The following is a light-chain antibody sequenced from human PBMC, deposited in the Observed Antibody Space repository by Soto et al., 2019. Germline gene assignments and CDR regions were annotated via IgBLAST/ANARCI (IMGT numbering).Light chain of an antibody. CDR1: SSDVGGYNF. J-gene: IGLJ1*01. V-gene: IGLV2-14*01. CDR3: SSYTSSRTLYV. CDR2: EVS. Sequence: QSALTQPASVSGSPGQSITMSCTGTSSDVGGYNFVSWYQQLPGKAPKFIIYEVSYRPSGVSNRFSGSKSGNTASLTISGLQAEDEADYYCSSYTSSRTLYVFGTGTKVTVL.